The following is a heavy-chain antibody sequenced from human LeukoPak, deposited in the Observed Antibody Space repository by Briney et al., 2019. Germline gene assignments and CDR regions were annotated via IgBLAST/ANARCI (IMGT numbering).Heavy chain of an antibody. V-gene: IGHV3-23*01. CDR2: ISGSGGST. J-gene: IGHJ4*02. CDR1: GFTFSSYA. CDR3: ARDGGGSYPRPIDY. Sequence: GGSLRLSCAASGFTFSSYAMSWVRQAPGKGLEWVSAISGSGGSTYYADSVKGRFTISRDNSKNTLYLQMNSLRAEDTAVYYCARDGGGSYPRPIDYWGQGTLVTVSS. D-gene: IGHD1-26*01.